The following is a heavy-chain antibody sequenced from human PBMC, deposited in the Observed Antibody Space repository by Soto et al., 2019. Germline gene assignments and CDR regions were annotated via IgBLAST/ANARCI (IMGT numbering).Heavy chain of an antibody. Sequence: GGSLRLSCAASGFAFSSYGMHWVRQAPGKGLEWVAVISYDGSNKYYADSVKGRFTISRDNSKNTLYLQMNSLRAEDTAVYYCAKDRVAAAGTYYYYHGMDVWGQGTTVTVSS. CDR2: ISYDGSNK. V-gene: IGHV3-30*18. CDR3: AKDRVAAAGTYYYYHGMDV. D-gene: IGHD6-13*01. CDR1: GFAFSSYG. J-gene: IGHJ6*02.